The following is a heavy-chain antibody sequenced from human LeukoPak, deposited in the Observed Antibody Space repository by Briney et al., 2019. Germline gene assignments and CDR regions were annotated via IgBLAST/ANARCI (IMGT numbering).Heavy chain of an antibody. CDR3: ARGAYYYDSSGYSLYY. J-gene: IGHJ4*02. D-gene: IGHD3-22*01. Sequence: PGGFLRLSCAASGFTVSSNYMSWVRQAPGKGPEWVSVIYSGGSTYYADSVKGPFTISRAKTKTALYLQMNTPRAEDTAVYYCARGAYYYDSSGYSLYYWGQKTLVTVSS. CDR2: IYSGGST. CDR1: GFTVSSNY. V-gene: IGHV3-53*01.